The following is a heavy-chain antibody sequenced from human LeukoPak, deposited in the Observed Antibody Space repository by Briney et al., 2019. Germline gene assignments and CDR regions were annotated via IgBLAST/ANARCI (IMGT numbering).Heavy chain of an antibody. V-gene: IGHV4-34*01. CDR3: AADYVWGSYRTIDY. Sequence: SETLSLTCAVYGGSFSGYYWSWIRQPPGKGLEWIGEINHSGSTNYNPSLKSRVTISVDTSKSQFSLKLSSVTAADTAVYYCAADYVWGSYRTIDYWGQGTLVTVSS. D-gene: IGHD3-16*02. CDR2: INHSGST. J-gene: IGHJ4*02. CDR1: GGSFSGYY.